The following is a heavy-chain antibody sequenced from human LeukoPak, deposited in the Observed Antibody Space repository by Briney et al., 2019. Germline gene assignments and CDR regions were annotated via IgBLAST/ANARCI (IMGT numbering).Heavy chain of an antibody. CDR3: AKTLRTGYSSGWYYFDY. CDR1: GFTFSSYG. Sequence: GGSLRLSCAASGFTFSSYGMHWVRQAPGKGLEWVAVIWYDGSNKYYADSVKGRFTISRDNSKNTLYLQMNSLRAEDTAVYYCAKTLRTGYSSGWYYFDYWGQGTLVTVPS. CDR2: IWYDGSNK. D-gene: IGHD6-19*01. J-gene: IGHJ4*02. V-gene: IGHV3-33*06.